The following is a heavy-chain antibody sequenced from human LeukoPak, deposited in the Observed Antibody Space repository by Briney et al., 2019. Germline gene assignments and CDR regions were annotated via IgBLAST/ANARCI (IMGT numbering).Heavy chain of an antibody. CDR1: GYTFTSYY. CDR2: INPRCGST. V-gene: IGHV1-46*01. D-gene: IGHD4-23*01. CDR3: ARNSRRSRHGGMHV. J-gene: IGHJ6*02. Sequence: ASVKVSCKASGYTFTSYYMHWVRQAPGQGREWMGIINPRCGSTSSAQKFQGRVAMTRERTTSTGYMELSSLRSEDTAVYYCARNSRRSRHGGMHVWGQGTTVTLSS.